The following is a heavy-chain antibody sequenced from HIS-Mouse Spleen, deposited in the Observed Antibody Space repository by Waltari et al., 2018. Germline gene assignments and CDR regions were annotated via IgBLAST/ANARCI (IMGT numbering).Heavy chain of an antibody. V-gene: IGHV4-34*01. J-gene: IGHJ2*01. D-gene: IGHD7-27*01. CDR2: INHSGIT. CDR3: ARVRTGDPSYWYFDL. CDR1: VGAFSGYY. Sequence: QVQLQQWGAGLVKPSETPSLTCAVYVGAFSGYYWSWIRPPPGKGLEWSGEINHSGITNYNPSLKRRVTISVDTSKNQFSLKLSSVTAADTAVYYCARVRTGDPSYWYFDLWGRGTLVTVSS.